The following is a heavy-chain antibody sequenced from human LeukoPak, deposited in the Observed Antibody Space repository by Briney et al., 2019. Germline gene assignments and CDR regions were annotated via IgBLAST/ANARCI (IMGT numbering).Heavy chain of an antibody. CDR1: GFTFSSYG. V-gene: IGHV3-30*18. Sequence: GGSLRLSCAASGFTFSSYGMHWVRQAPGKGLEWVAVISYDGSNKYYADSVKGRFTISRDNSKNTLYLQMNSLRAEDTAVYYCAKIGSGWYYYYMDVWGKGTTVTVSS. J-gene: IGHJ6*03. D-gene: IGHD6-19*01. CDR3: AKIGSGWYYYYMDV. CDR2: ISYDGSNK.